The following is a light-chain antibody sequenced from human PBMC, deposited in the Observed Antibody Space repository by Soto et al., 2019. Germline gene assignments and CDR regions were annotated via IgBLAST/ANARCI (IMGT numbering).Light chain of an antibody. V-gene: IGKV1-39*01. CDR1: QNINSW. CDR3: QQSHSTPRA. Sequence: DIQMTQSPSTLSASVGDRVTITCRASQNINSWLAWYQQKPGKAPKLLICAATSLESGVPSRFSGSGSGTDFTLTISSLHPEDFATYYCQQSHSTPRAFGGGTKVDIK. CDR2: AAT. J-gene: IGKJ4*01.